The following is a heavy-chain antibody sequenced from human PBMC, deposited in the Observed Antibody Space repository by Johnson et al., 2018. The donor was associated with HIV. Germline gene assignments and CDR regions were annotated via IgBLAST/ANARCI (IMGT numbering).Heavy chain of an antibody. J-gene: IGHJ3*01. D-gene: IGHD5-12*01. Sequence: VQLVESGGGVVQPGRSLRLSCAASGFTFDDYGMSWVRQAPGKGLEWVSGINWNGGSTGDADSVKGRFTISRENAKNSLYLQMNSLRAEDTALYDCAREGVSSGYECVGHTNAAFDLWGPGTLFTVSS. CDR2: INWNGGST. CDR3: AREGVSSGYECVGHTNAAFDL. V-gene: IGHV3-20*01. CDR1: GFTFDDYG.